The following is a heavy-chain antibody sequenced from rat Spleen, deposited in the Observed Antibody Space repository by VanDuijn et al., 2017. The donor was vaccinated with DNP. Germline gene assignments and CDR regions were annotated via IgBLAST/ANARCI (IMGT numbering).Heavy chain of an antibody. V-gene: IGHV3-1*01. D-gene: IGHD1-11*01. CDR3: ARYGIYGGYYYIMDA. CDR1: GYSITSNY. J-gene: IGHJ4*01. CDR2: ITYSGCP. Sequence: EVQVQESGPGLVKPSQSLSLTCSVTGYSITSNYWVWIRKFPGNKMEWIGHITYSGCPSYNPSLKSRISITRDTSKNQFFLQLNSVTTEDTATYFCARYGIYGGYYYIMDAWGQGASVTVSS.